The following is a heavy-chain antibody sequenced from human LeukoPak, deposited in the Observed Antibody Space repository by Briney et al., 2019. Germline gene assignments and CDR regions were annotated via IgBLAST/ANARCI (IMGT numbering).Heavy chain of an antibody. CDR2: INHSGST. J-gene: IGHJ4*02. Sequence: SETLSPTCAVYGGSFSGYYWSWIRQPPGKGLEWIGEINHSGSTNYNPSLKSRVTISVDTSKNQFSLKLSSVTAADTAVYYCARRRGYCSGGSCYSAYFDYWGQGTLVTVSS. D-gene: IGHD2-15*01. V-gene: IGHV4-34*01. CDR3: ARRRGYCSGGSCYSAYFDY. CDR1: GGSFSGYY.